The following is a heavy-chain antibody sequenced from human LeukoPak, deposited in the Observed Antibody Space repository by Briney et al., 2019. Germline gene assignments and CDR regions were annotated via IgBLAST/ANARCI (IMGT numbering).Heavy chain of an antibody. CDR3: AGAPRLVYYDILTGYDY. V-gene: IGHV4-31*03. CDR2: IYYSGSY. J-gene: IGHJ4*02. Sequence: SETLSLTCTVSGGSISSGGYYWSWIRQHPGKGLEWIGYIYYSGSYYYNPALKSRVTISVDTYNTLYPQKLSSGTAADAAVYYCAGAPRLVYYDILTGYDYWGQGTLVTVSS. CDR1: GGSISSGGYY. D-gene: IGHD3-9*01.